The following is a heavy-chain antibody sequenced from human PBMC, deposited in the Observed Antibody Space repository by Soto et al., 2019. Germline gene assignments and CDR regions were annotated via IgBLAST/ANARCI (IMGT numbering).Heavy chain of an antibody. J-gene: IGHJ4*02. D-gene: IGHD2-21*02. CDR2: IKQDGSDK. Sequence: GGSLRLSCAASGFTFSNYWMSWVRQAPGKGLEWVAIIKQDGSDKYYVDSVKGRFTISRDNAKNSLYLQMNSLRTEDAAVYYCARNRDCAFDYWGRGTLVTVSS. V-gene: IGHV3-7*01. CDR3: ARNRDCAFDY. CDR1: GFTFSNYW.